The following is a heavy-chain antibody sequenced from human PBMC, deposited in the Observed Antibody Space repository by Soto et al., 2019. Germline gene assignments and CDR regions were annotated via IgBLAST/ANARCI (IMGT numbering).Heavy chain of an antibody. CDR2: ISYDGSNK. D-gene: IGHD6-13*01. Sequence: QVQLVESGGGVVQPGRSLRLSCAASGFTFSSSAMHWVRQAPGKGLEWVAVISYDGSNKYYADSVKGRFTISRDNSKNTLYLQMNSLRAEDTAVYYCARTYSSSYLDGMDVWGQGTTVTVSS. J-gene: IGHJ6*02. CDR1: GFTFSSSA. CDR3: ARTYSSSYLDGMDV. V-gene: IGHV3-30-3*01.